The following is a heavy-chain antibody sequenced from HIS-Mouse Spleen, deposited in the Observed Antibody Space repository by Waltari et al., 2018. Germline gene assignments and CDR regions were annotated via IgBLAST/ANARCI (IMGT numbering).Heavy chain of an antibody. CDR2: IYYSGST. CDR1: GGSISSSSSY. Sequence: QLQLQESGPGLVKPSETLSLTCTVSGGSISSSSSYLGCIRQPPGKGLEWIGVIYYSGSTSYNPSLKSRVTISVDTSKNQFSLKLSSVTAADTAVYYCAREIPYSSSWYDWYFDLWGRGTLVTVSS. J-gene: IGHJ2*01. D-gene: IGHD6-13*01. V-gene: IGHV4-39*07. CDR3: AREIPYSSSWYDWYFDL.